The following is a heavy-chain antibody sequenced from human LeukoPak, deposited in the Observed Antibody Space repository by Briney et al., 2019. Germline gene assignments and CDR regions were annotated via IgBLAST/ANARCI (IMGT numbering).Heavy chain of an antibody. CDR3: ATEVVVRGNAFDI. CDR1: GGSISSGDYY. D-gene: IGHD3-22*01. CDR2: IYYSGST. J-gene: IGHJ3*02. Sequence: SETLSLTCTVSGGSISSGDYYWSWIRQPPGKGLEWIGYIYYSGSTNYNPSLKSRVTISVDTSKNQFSLKLSSVTAADTAVYYCATEVVVRGNAFDIWGQGTMVTVSS. V-gene: IGHV4-30-4*01.